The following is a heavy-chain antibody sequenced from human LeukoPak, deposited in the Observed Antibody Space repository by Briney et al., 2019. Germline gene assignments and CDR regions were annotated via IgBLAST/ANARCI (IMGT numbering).Heavy chain of an antibody. CDR2: IHYSGST. Sequence: SETLSLTCTVSGGSISRGDYYWSWIRQHPGKGPEWIGYIHYSGSTYYNPSLTSRFSISVDTSKNQFSLKLTSVTAADTAVYYCARDGLIRGQGTLVTVSS. J-gene: IGHJ4*02. V-gene: IGHV4-31*03. CDR3: ARDGLI. CDR1: GGSISRGDYY. D-gene: IGHD3-10*01.